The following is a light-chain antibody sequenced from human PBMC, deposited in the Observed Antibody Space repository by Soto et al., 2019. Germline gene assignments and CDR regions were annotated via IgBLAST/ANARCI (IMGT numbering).Light chain of an antibody. V-gene: IGKV3D-15*01. CDR1: QRVSSN. CDR2: GVS. Sequence: EIVMTQSPATLSVSPGERATLSCRASQRVSSNLAWYQQKPGQAPRLLLYGVSTRSTGIPARFSGSGSGTDFTLTISSLQSEDFAVYYCQQYNNWPRTFGPGTKVDFK. CDR3: QQYNNWPRT. J-gene: IGKJ3*01.